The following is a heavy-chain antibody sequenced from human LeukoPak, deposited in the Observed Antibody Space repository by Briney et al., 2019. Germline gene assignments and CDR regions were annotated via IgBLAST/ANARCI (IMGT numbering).Heavy chain of an antibody. Sequence: SETLSLTCIVSGGSISSCSWNWIRQPAGKGLEWIGRIHTSGSTNYNPSLKSRVTMSVDTSKNQFSLKLSSVTAADTAVYHCARDASCYYDGSGYYLGYWGQGTLVTVSS. CDR3: ARDASCYYDGSGYYLGY. J-gene: IGHJ4*02. D-gene: IGHD3-22*01. CDR1: GGSISSCS. CDR2: IHTSGST. V-gene: IGHV4-4*07.